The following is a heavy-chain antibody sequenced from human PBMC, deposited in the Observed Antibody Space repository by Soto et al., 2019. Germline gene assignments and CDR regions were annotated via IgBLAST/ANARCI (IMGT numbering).Heavy chain of an antibody. J-gene: IGHJ6*02. D-gene: IGHD1-20*01. CDR1: GGSSSSSSYY. V-gene: IGHV4-39*07. Sequence: PSETLSLTCTVSGGSSSSSSYYWVWIRQPPGKGLEWIGNIYYSGSTNYNPSLKSRVTISVDTSKNQFSLKLSSVTAAETAVYYCARDSGISGHGYYNYYGMDVRGQGTRVTVSS. CDR2: IYYSGST. CDR3: ARDSGISGHGYYNYYGMDV.